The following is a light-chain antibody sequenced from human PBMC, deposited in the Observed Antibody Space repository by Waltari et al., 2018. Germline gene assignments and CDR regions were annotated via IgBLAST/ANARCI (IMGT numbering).Light chain of an antibody. J-gene: IGKJ3*01. CDR2: DAS. V-gene: IGKV3-15*01. Sequence: EIVMTQSPATLSVSPGERATLSCRASQSVSSNLVWYQQKPGQAPRLLIYDASTRATGIPARFSGSGSGTEFTLTISSLQSEDFAVYHGQQYNNWPRVFGPGTKVDIK. CDR1: QSVSSN. CDR3: QQYNNWPRV.